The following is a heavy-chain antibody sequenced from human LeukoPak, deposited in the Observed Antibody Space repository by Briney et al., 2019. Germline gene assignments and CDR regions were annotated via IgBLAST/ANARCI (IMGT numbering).Heavy chain of an antibody. Sequence: GGSLRLSCTASGFTFGDYAMSWFREAPGKGLECVGFFRSKAYGGTTEYAASVKGRFTISRDDSKSIAYLQMNSLKTEDTAVYYCTLVLGYCSGGSCYSSPYYYYYMDVWGKGTTVTVSS. CDR3: TLVLGYCSGGSCYSSPYYYYYMDV. CDR1: GFTFGDYA. V-gene: IGHV3-49*03. J-gene: IGHJ6*03. D-gene: IGHD2-15*01. CDR2: FRSKAYGGTT.